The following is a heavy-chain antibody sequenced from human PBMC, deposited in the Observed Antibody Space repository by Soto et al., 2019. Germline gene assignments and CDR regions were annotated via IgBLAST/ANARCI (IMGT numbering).Heavy chain of an antibody. CDR1: GYLFTGNY. CDR2: INPNSGAT. Sequence: ASVKVSCKASGYLFTGNYMHWVRQAPGQGLEYMGWINPNSGATNYAQKFQGRVTMTWDTSISTAYVELSRLRSDDTAVYYCAPNDPDSSCYFHHWGQGTLVTLSS. D-gene: IGHD3-22*01. V-gene: IGHV1-2*02. J-gene: IGHJ4*02. CDR3: APNDPDSSCYFHH.